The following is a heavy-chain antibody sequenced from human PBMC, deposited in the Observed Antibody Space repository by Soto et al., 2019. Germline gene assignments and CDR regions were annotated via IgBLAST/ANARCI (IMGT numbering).Heavy chain of an antibody. V-gene: IGHV3-11*01. CDR1: GFTLRSDW. CDR2: ISSSGSTI. D-gene: IGHD3-22*01. Sequence: GGAQRLSWAGSGFTLRSDWMHWIRQAPGKGLEWVSYISSSGSTIYYADSVKGPSTISRDNAKNSLYLQMNSLRAEDTAVYYCARSVHDWYYDSSGYSSHYFDYWGQGTLVTVSS. J-gene: IGHJ4*02. CDR3: ARSVHDWYYDSSGYSSHYFDY.